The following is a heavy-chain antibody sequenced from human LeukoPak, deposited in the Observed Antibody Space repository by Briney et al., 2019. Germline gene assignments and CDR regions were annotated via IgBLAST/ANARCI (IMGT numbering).Heavy chain of an antibody. CDR2: IKQDGSAK. CDR3: ARGTDDFWSAYHY. J-gene: IGHJ4*02. V-gene: IGHV3-7*01. CDR1: GFTFRNYW. Sequence: GGSLRLACVGSGFTFRNYWLNWVRHTPGKGLVWVANIKQDGSAKYFVDSVKGRFTISRDNAENSVYLQMNNLRADDTGVYYCARGTDDFWSAYHYWGQGTLVTVSS. D-gene: IGHD3-3*01.